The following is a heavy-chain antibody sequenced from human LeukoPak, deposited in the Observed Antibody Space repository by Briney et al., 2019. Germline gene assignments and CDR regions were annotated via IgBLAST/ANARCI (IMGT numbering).Heavy chain of an antibody. V-gene: IGHV3-48*04. D-gene: IGHD5-18*01. CDR3: AREESYGYFDY. CDR2: ISSSGSTI. J-gene: IGHJ4*02. Sequence: GGSLRLSCAASGFTFTSYAVSWVRQAPGKGLEWVSYISSSGSTIYYADSVKGRFTISRDNAKNSLYLQMNSLRAEDTAVYYCAREESYGYFDYWGQGTLVTVSS. CDR1: GFTFTSYA.